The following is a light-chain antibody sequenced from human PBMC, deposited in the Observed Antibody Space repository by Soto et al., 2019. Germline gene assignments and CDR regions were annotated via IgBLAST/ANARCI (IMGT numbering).Light chain of an antibody. CDR2: DII. CDR1: SSDIGAFTS. V-gene: IGLV2-14*03. J-gene: IGLJ2*01. CDR3: SSYSRTTTLVV. Sequence: QSALTLPASVSGSPGQSITISCTGTSSDIGAFTSVSWYQQHPGRAPKLIIYDIIHRPSGVSDRFSGSKSVNTASLTVSGLQPEDEANYYCSSYSRTTTLVVFGGGTKLTVL.